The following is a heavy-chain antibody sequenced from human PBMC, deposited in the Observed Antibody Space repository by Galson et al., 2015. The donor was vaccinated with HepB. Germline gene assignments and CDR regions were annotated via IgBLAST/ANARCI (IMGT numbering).Heavy chain of an antibody. D-gene: IGHD2-15*01. V-gene: IGHV3-15*07. CDR2: IKSKTDGGTR. CDR1: DIIFNNAW. Sequence: SLRLSCAASDIIFNNAWMNWVRQAPGKGLEWVGRIKSKTDGGTRDYAAPAKGRFTISKDESKNTLYLYMSNLKTEDTAVYYCTTERGLVGAAPGAFDIWGQGTMVTVSS. J-gene: IGHJ3*02. CDR3: TTERGLVGAAPGAFDI.